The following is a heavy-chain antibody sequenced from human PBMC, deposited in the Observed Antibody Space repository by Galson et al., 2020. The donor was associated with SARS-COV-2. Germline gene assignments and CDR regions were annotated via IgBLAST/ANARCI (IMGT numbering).Heavy chain of an antibody. J-gene: IGHJ4*02. CDR3: ASLPLYDSSGLIIDY. V-gene: IGHV4-39*01. Sequence: SETLSLTCTVSAGSISKTSSYWGWIRQPPGKGLEWIASIYNGGNTYYNPPLKSRVTISLDTSKNQFSLRLNSVTAADTAVYYCASLPLYDSSGLIIDYWGQGTVVTVST. CDR2: IYNGGNT. D-gene: IGHD3-22*01. CDR1: AGSISKTSSY.